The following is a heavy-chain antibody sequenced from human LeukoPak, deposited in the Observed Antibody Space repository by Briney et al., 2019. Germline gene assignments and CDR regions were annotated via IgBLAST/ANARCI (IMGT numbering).Heavy chain of an antibody. CDR3: AREDIDSNFWAGGMDV. CDR1: RNTFTKYY. CDR2: IIPVLGIE. Sequence: SVKVSCKASRNTFTKYYMHWVRQAPGQGLEWVGRIIPVLGIENYAHKFQGRVTITADKSTSTANMDLSSLRSEDTGVYYCAREDIDSNFWAGGMDVWGQGTTVTVSS. J-gene: IGHJ6*02. D-gene: IGHD3-3*01. V-gene: IGHV1-69*04.